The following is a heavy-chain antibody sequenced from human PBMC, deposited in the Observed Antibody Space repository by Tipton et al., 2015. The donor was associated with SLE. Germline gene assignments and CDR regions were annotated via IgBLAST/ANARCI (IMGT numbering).Heavy chain of an antibody. V-gene: IGHV3-23*03. CDR1: GFTFSNSA. Sequence: SLRLSCAASGFTFSNSAMSWVRQAPGKGLEWVSVVYGGGSTYYADSVKGRFTISRDNSKNTLYLQMNSLRAEDTAVYYCAKVRGSSSYWGQGTLVTVSS. J-gene: IGHJ4*02. CDR3: AKVRGSSSY. CDR2: VYGGGST. D-gene: IGHD6-13*01.